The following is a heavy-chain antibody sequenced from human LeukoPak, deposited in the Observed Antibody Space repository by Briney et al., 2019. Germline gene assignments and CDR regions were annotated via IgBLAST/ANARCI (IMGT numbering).Heavy chain of an antibody. CDR2: ISGSGGST. J-gene: IGHJ4*02. CDR1: GFTFSSYA. Sequence: QSGGSLRLSCAASGFTFSSYAMSWVRQAPGKGLEWVSAISGSGGSTYYADSVKGRFTISRDNSKNTLYLQMNSLRAEDTAVYYCARIDGNYDFWSGYYTGRPYDYWGQGTLVTVSS. CDR3: ARIDGNYDFWSGYYTGRPYDY. V-gene: IGHV3-23*01. D-gene: IGHD3-3*01.